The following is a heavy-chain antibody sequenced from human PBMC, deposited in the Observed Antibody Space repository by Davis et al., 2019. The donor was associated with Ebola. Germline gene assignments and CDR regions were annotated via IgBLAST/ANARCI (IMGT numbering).Heavy chain of an antibody. D-gene: IGHD6-19*01. CDR2: ISDSGDST. CDR3: ARAVAGTHGWFDP. Sequence: GGSLRLSCEVSGFTFSNLAMSWVRQAPGKGLEWVSAISDSGDSTYYADSVQGRFTISRDISKNTLYLHMNSLRAEDTAVYYCARAVAGTHGWFDPWGQGTLVTVSS. V-gene: IGHV3-23*01. CDR1: GFTFSNLA. J-gene: IGHJ5*02.